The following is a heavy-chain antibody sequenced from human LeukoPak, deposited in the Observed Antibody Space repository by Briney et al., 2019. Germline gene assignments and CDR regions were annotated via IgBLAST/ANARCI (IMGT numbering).Heavy chain of an antibody. Sequence: PSETLSLTCAVHGGSFSGYYWSWIRQPPGKGLEWIGEINHSGSTNYNPSLKSRVTISVETSKNQLSLKLNSVTGADTAVYYCARGRHLTGYYRGLGFDIWGQGTMVTVSS. D-gene: IGHD3-9*01. V-gene: IGHV4-34*01. CDR1: GGSFSGYY. CDR3: ARGRHLTGYYRGLGFDI. J-gene: IGHJ3*02. CDR2: INHSGST.